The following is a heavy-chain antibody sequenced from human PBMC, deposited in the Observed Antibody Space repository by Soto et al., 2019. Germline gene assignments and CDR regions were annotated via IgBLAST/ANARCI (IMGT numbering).Heavy chain of an antibody. V-gene: IGHV1-3*01. J-gene: IGHJ4*02. CDR3: ARVESLFLLVAGTI. D-gene: IGHD6-19*01. CDR1: GYTFTSYA. Sequence: ASVKVSCKASGYTFTSYAMHWLRQAPGQRLEWMGWINAGNGNTKYSQKFQGRVTITRDTSASTAYMELSSLRSEDTAVYYCARVESLFLLVAGTIWGQGTLVTVSS. CDR2: INAGNGNT.